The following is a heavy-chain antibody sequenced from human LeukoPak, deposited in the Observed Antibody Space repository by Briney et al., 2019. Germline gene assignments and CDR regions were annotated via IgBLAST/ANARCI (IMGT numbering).Heavy chain of an antibody. CDR2: IYSDNT. CDR1: WFTVSSNP. J-gene: IGHJ6*03. V-gene: IGHV3-53*01. D-gene: IGHD3-3*01. CDR3: ARGGISIFGVVIYMDV. Sequence: GGSLRLSFTVSWFTVSSNPMRWVRPAPGRGWEWVAFIYSDNTHYSDSVKGRFTISRDNSKNTLFLQMNSLRVEDTALYYCARGGISIFGVVIYMDVWGKGTTVTVSS.